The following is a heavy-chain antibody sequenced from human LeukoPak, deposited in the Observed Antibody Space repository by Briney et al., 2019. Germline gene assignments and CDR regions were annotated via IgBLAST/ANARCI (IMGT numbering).Heavy chain of an antibody. V-gene: IGHV3-30*02. J-gene: IGHJ4*02. CDR1: GFTFSNYG. CDR3: AKGAIYFGLIVGDYFDH. CDR2: IRYDGSNN. Sequence: GGSLRLSCAASGFTFSNYGIHWVRQAPGKGLEWVAFIRYDGSNNYHADSLKGRFTISRDNSKNTVYLQMNSLRPEDTAVYYCAKGAIYFGLIVGDYFDHWGQGSLVTVSS. D-gene: IGHD3/OR15-3a*01.